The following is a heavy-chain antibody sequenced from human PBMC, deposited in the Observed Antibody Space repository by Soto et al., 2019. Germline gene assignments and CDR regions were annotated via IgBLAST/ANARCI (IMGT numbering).Heavy chain of an antibody. V-gene: IGHV4-34*01. D-gene: IGHD2-2*01. CDR2: INHSGST. CDR1: GGSFSGYY. J-gene: IGHJ6*02. Sequence: SETLSLTCAVYGGSFSGYYWSWIRQPPGKGLEWIGEINHSGSTNYNPSLKSRATISVDTSKNQFSLKLSSVTAADTAVYYCARERYCSSTSCFYYYYYGMDVWGQGTTVTVSS. CDR3: ARERYCSSTSCFYYYYYGMDV.